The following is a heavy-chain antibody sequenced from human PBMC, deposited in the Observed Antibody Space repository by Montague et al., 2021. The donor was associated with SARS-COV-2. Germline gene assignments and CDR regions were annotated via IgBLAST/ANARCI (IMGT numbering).Heavy chain of an antibody. J-gene: IGHJ4*02. CDR1: DDSITSYY. CDR2: IHYTGST. CDR3: ARGNYLDY. V-gene: IGHV4-59*01. Sequence: SXTLSLTCSVSDDSITSYYWSWIRQPPGKRLEWIGYIHYTGSTNYNASLKSRVTISIDTSKNQFSLRLNSVTAADTAVYYCARGNYLDYWGQGTLVIVSS.